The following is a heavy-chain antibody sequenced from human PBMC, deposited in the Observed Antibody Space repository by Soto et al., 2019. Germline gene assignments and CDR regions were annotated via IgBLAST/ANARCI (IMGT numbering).Heavy chain of an antibody. CDR1: GFTFSSYS. CDR2: ISSSSSTI. V-gene: IGHV3-48*02. J-gene: IGHJ6*02. D-gene: IGHD6-19*01. Sequence: GGSLRLSCAASGFTFSSYSTNWVRQAPGKGLEWASYISSSSSTIYYADSVKGRFTISRDNAKNSLYLQMNSLRDEDTAVYYCARDRGAVAGPGYYYYGMDVWGQGTTVTVSS. CDR3: ARDRGAVAGPGYYYYGMDV.